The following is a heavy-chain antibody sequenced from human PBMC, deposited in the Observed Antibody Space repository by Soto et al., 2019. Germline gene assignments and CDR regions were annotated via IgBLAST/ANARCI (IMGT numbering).Heavy chain of an antibody. CDR1: GYTFTNYG. CDR3: ARATSVGQSATALDY. Sequence: QLVQSGTEVKKPGASVKVSCKTSGYTFTNYGISWVRQAPGQGLEWLGWISVYNDKVRTDFAQNRHDRVTLTADPSTNTAYMDLRSLISDDTAMYYCARATSVGQSATALDYGGQGTLVTVSS. J-gene: IGHJ4*02. CDR2: ISVYNDKVRT. D-gene: IGHD3-16*01. V-gene: IGHV1-18*01.